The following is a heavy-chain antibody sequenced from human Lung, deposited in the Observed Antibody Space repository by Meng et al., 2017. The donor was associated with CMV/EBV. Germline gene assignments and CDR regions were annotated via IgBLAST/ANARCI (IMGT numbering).Heavy chain of an antibody. D-gene: IGHD3-3*01. CDR2: ISSSGSTI. CDR1: GFTLSDYY. J-gene: IGHJ6*02. Sequence: GGSLRLSCAVSGFTLSDYYMSWIRHAPGKGLEWVSYISSSGSTIYYADSVKGRFTISRDNAKNSMYLQMNSLRAEDTAVYYWAGGKAYDFWSGHYYYGMDVWGQGTXVTVSS. V-gene: IGHV3-11*01. CDR3: AGGKAYDFWSGHYYYGMDV.